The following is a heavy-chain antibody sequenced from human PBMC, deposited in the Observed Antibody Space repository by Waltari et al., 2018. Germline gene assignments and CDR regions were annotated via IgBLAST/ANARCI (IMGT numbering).Heavy chain of an antibody. D-gene: IGHD2-2*01. CDR2: IDPSDSFR. CDR3: VRHRTTYPLEIDY. J-gene: IGHJ4*02. CDR1: GDTFKTYW. Sequence: EVQLAEAGAEVKKPGESLTIPCTGCGDTFKTYWIGWVRQLRGQGLEWVGRIDPSDSFRNYGPAFEGHVTISVDQSLRTAYLQWDSLKASDTAIYYCVRHRTTYPLEIDYWGQGTLVTVSS. V-gene: IGHV5-10-1*01.